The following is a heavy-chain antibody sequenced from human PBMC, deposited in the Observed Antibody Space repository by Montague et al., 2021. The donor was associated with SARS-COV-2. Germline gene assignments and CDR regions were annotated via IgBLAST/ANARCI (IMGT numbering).Heavy chain of an antibody. V-gene: IGHV4-59*01. J-gene: IGHJ3*02. CDR2: IYDGGAV. CDR3: VRDHTYGGPRMAYDI. D-gene: IGHD4-23*01. CDR1: GGSITGYY. Sequence: SETLSLTCTVSGGSITGYYWSWLRRSPGKGLEWIAYIYDGGAVNYNPSLGSRATISTDTSNNQLSLKVNSVTAADTAVYYCVRDHTYGGPRMAYDIWGQGTVVTVSS.